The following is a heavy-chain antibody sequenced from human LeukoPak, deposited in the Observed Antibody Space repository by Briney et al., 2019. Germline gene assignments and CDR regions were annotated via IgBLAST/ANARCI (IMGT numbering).Heavy chain of an antibody. J-gene: IGHJ4*02. CDR2: IHYSGST. CDR3: ARLETTSGYPNYFDY. V-gene: IGHV4-39*02. Sequence: LSETLSLTCTVSGGSISSSTYYWGWIRQPPGKGLEWIGSIHYSGSTYYNPSLKSRVTISVDTSKNHFSLKLSSVTAADTAVYHCARLETTSGYPNYFDYWGQGTLVTVSS. CDR1: GGSISSSTYY. D-gene: IGHD3-22*01.